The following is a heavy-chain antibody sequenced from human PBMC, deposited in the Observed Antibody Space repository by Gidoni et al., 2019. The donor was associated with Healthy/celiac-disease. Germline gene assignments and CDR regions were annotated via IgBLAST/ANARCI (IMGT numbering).Heavy chain of an antibody. Sequence: EVQLVESGGGLVQPGRSLRLSCEASGFPCDDYAMHWVRQVPGKGLEWVSGISWNSGSIGYADSVKGRFTISRDNAKNSLYLQMNSLRAEDTALYYCAKDVGIEATIGGWFDPWGQGTLVTVSS. CDR1: GFPCDDYA. D-gene: IGHD5-12*01. CDR2: ISWNSGSI. CDR3: AKDVGIEATIGGWFDP. J-gene: IGHJ5*02. V-gene: IGHV3-9*01.